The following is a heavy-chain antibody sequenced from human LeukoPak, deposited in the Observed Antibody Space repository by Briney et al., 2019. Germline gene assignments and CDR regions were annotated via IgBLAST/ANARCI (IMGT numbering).Heavy chain of an antibody. J-gene: IGHJ5*02. V-gene: IGHV3-53*01. D-gene: IGHD6-19*01. CDR3: ARGSGAP. Sequence: GGSLRLSCAASGFTVSSSFMSWVRQAPGKGLEWVSIIYNNGDTYYADSVKGRFTISRDNSKNTAYLQMDSLRDEDTAVYHCARGSGAPWGQGTLVTVSS. CDR1: GFTVSSSF. CDR2: IYNNGDT.